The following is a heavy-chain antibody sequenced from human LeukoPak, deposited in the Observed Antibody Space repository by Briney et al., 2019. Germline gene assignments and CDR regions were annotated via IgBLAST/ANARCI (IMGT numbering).Heavy chain of an antibody. CDR3: GRTRTLDY. CDR1: GFTVSSNY. CDR2: IYSGGST. D-gene: IGHD3-16*01. Sequence: PGGSLRLSCAASGFTVSSNYMSWVRQAPGKGLEWVSVIYSGGSTYYADSVKGRFTISRDNSKNTLYLQMNSMRAEDTAVYYWGRTRTLDYGGQGPRVTV. V-gene: IGHV3-66*02. J-gene: IGHJ4*02.